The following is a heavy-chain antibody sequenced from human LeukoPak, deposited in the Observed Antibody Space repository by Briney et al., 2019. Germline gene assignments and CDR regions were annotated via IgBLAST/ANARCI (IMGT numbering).Heavy chain of an antibody. Sequence: GGSLRLSCAASGFTFSSYWMHWVRQAPGKGLVWVSRINSDGSSTSYADSVKGRFTISRDNAKNTLYLQMNSLRAEDTAVYYCARGEYSSGWYVSSNWFDPWGQGTLVTVSS. D-gene: IGHD6-19*01. CDR3: ARGEYSSGWYVSSNWFDP. CDR2: INSDGSST. J-gene: IGHJ5*02. V-gene: IGHV3-74*01. CDR1: GFTFSSYW.